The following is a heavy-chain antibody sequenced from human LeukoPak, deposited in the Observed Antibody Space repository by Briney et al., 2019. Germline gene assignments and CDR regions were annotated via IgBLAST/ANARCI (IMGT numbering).Heavy chain of an antibody. CDR3: ARELEDSSGYYDPSYYYYGMDV. Sequence: GGSLRLSCAASGFTFSSYWMNWARQAPGKGLEWVASINHNGNVNYYVDSVKGRFTISRDNSKNTLYLQMNSLRAEDTAVYYCARELEDSSGYYDPSYYYYGMDVWGQGTTVTVSS. CDR2: INHNGNVN. D-gene: IGHD3-22*01. V-gene: IGHV3-7*01. CDR1: GFTFSSYW. J-gene: IGHJ6*02.